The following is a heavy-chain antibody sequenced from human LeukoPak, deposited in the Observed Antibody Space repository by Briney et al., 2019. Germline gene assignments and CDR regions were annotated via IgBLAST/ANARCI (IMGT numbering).Heavy chain of an antibody. D-gene: IGHD2-15*01. CDR2: ISGSGGST. Sequence: GGSLRLSCAASGLTFSNYAMNWVRQAPGKGLEWVSAISGSGGSTYYADSVKGRFTISRDNSKNTLYLQMNSLRAEDTAVYYCARVICSGGSCRFDYWGQGTLVTVSS. J-gene: IGHJ4*02. CDR3: ARVICSGGSCRFDY. CDR1: GLTFSNYA. V-gene: IGHV3-23*01.